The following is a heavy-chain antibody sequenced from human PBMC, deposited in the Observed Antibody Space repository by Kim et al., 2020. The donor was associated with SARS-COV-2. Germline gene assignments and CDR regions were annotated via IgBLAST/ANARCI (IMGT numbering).Heavy chain of an antibody. D-gene: IGHD2-2*02. J-gene: IGHJ4*02. Sequence: ADAVKGRSTISRDNSKGTWYLQMNSLRAEETAVYYCAKSITTSCYTSIDYWGQGTLVTVSS. V-gene: IGHV3-23*01. CDR3: AKSITTSCYTSIDY.